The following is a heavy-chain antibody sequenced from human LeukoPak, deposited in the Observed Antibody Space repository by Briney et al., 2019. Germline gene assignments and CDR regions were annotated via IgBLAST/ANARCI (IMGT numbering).Heavy chain of an antibody. J-gene: IGHJ5*02. Sequence: SQTLSLTCAISGDSVSSNSAAWNWIRQSPSRGLEWLGRTYYRSKWYNDYAVSMKSRITINPDTSKNQFSLQLNSVTPEDTAVYYCARDDGRMMYNWFDPWGQGTLVTVSS. CDR3: ARDDGRMMYNWFDP. D-gene: IGHD2-15*01. CDR1: GDSVSSNSAA. V-gene: IGHV6-1*01. CDR2: TYYRSKWYN.